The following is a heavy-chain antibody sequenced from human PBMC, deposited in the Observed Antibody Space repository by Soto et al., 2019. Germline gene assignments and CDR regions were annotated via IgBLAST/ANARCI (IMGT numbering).Heavy chain of an antibody. V-gene: IGHV4-59*01. CDR3: ARGHSSGWIDAFEI. D-gene: IGHD6-19*01. CDR2: IYYSGST. J-gene: IGHJ3*02. Sequence: PSETLSLTCTVSGGSISSFYWSWIRQPPGKGLEWIGYIYYSGSTNYNPSLKSRVTISVDTSKNQFSLKLSSVTAADTAVYYCARGHSSGWIDAFEIWGQARMVTV. CDR1: GGSISSFY.